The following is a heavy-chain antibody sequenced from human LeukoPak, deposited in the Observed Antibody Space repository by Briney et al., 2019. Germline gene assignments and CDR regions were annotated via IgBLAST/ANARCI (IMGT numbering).Heavy chain of an antibody. Sequence: ASVKVSXKVSGYTLTELSMHWMRQAPGKGLEWMGGFDPEDGETIYAQKFQGRVTMTEDTSTDTAYMELSSLRSEDTAVYYCATGARYQTQNWFDPWGQGTLVTVSS. CDR1: GYTLTELS. D-gene: IGHD2-2*01. CDR3: ATGARYQTQNWFDP. J-gene: IGHJ5*02. CDR2: FDPEDGET. V-gene: IGHV1-24*01.